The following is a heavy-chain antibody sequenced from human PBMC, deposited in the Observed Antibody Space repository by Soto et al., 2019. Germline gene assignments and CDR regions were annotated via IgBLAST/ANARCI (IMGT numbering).Heavy chain of an antibody. Sequence: GASVKVCCKTSAYTFSNYCITWVRQAPGQPLEWLGWISLYSDGTNYAQKFQGRVSMTTDTSTTTAYMELRSLRSDDTAVYYCARVVPGAEAWFGPWGQGTLVTVSS. J-gene: IGHJ5*02. CDR2: ISLYSDGT. D-gene: IGHD2-2*01. V-gene: IGHV1-18*01. CDR3: ARVVPGAEAWFGP. CDR1: AYTFSNYC.